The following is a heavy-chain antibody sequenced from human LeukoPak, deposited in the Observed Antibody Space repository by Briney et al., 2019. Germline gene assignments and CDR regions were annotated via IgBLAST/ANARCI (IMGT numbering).Heavy chain of an antibody. CDR1: GFTFSSYW. Sequence: GGSLRLSCAASGFTFSSYWMSWVRQAPGKGLEGVANIKQDGSEKYYVDSVKGRFTISRDNAKNSLYLQMNSLRAEDTAVYYCAKDGSSSWYAWFDPWGQGTLVTVSS. D-gene: IGHD6-13*01. CDR3: AKDGSSSWYAWFDP. CDR2: IKQDGSEK. J-gene: IGHJ5*02. V-gene: IGHV3-7*03.